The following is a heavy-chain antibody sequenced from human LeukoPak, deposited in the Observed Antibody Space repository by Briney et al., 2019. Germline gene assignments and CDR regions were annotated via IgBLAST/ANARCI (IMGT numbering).Heavy chain of an antibody. V-gene: IGHV4-59*01. CDR1: GGSLSSYY. CDR2: IYYSGNT. J-gene: IGHJ3*01. CDR3: ARSKPLDPFAF. Sequence: SEALSLTCTVSGGSLSSYYWSWIRQPPGKGLEWIGYIYYSGNTYYNPSLKSRVTISVDTSENQFSLKLNSGTAADTAVYYCARSKPLDPFAFWGQGTMVTVSS.